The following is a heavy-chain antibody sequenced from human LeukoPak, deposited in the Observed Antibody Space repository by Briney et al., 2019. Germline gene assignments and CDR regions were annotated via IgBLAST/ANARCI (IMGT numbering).Heavy chain of an antibody. D-gene: IGHD1-26*01. CDR2: IRYDGSNE. V-gene: IGHV3-30*02. J-gene: IGHJ4*02. CDR3: AKELTVGTTSKNLDY. CDR1: GFTFSDYG. Sequence: GGSLRLSCAASGFTFSDYGTHWVRQAPGKGLEWVALIRYDGSNEYYADSVKGRFTISRDSSKSTLYLQMNSLRAEDTAVYYCAKELTVGTTSKNLDYWGQGTLVTVSS.